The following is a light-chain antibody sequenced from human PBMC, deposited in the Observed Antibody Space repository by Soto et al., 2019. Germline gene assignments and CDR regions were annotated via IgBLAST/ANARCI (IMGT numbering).Light chain of an antibody. CDR2: DVS. Sequence: QSALTQPVSVSGSPGQSITISCTGTSSDVGGYNYVSWYQQHPGKAPKLMIYDVSNWPSGVSNRFSGSKSGNTASLTISGLQAEDEADYYCSSYTSSSTLYVFGTGTKVTVL. J-gene: IGLJ1*01. CDR1: SSDVGGYNY. CDR3: SSYTSSSTLYV. V-gene: IGLV2-14*01.